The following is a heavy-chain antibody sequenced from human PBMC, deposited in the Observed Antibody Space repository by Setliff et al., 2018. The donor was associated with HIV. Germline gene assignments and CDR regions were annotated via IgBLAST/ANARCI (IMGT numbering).Heavy chain of an antibody. CDR1: GGTFSSYA. J-gene: IGHJ4*02. CDR3: VLKGYSSSWYYFDY. Sequence: SVKVSCKASGGTFSSYAISWVRQAPGQGLEWMGGIIPILGIANYAQKFQGRVTITADKSTSTAYMELSSLRSEDTAVYYCVLKGYSSSWYYFDYWGQGTLVTVSS. D-gene: IGHD6-13*01. CDR2: IIPILGIA. V-gene: IGHV1-69*10.